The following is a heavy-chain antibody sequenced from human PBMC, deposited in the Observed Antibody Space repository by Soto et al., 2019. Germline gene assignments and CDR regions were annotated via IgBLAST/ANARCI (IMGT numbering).Heavy chain of an antibody. D-gene: IGHD3-16*01. V-gene: IGHV4-4*02. J-gene: IGHJ4*02. Sequence: SETLSLTCTVSGVSISSGNWWTWVRQSPRKGLEYIGEIFHDGTANYFPSFERRVAMSVDKSKNQFSLKLTSVTAADAAIYYCARLVYDTRLDYLYFDFWGQGAQVSVSS. CDR3: ARLVYDTRLDYLYFDF. CDR2: IFHDGTA. CDR1: GVSISSGNW.